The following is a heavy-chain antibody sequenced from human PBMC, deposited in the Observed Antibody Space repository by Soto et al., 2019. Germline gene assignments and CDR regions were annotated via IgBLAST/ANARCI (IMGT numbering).Heavy chain of an antibody. CDR2: IVVGSGNT. Sequence: GASVKVSCKASGFTFTSSAVQWVRQARGQRLEWIGWIVVGSGNTNYAQKFQERVTITRDMSTSTAYMELSSLRSEDTAVYYCAASPAGYYDFWSGVSQENWFDPWGQGTLVTVSS. CDR3: AASPAGYYDFWSGVSQENWFDP. CDR1: GFTFTSSA. J-gene: IGHJ5*02. D-gene: IGHD3-3*01. V-gene: IGHV1-58*01.